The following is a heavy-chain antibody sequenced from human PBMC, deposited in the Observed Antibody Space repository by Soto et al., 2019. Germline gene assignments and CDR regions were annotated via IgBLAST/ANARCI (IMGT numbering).Heavy chain of an antibody. CDR2: IYYNGNT. V-gene: IGHV4-59*08. Sequence: PSETLSLTCTVSGGSISSYYWSWIRQPPGKGLEWIGFIYYNGNTNYDPSLKSRVTISVDTSKDQFSLKMRSVTAADTAVYYCARQQGYGEEIDYWGQGTLVTVSS. CDR1: GGSISSYY. J-gene: IGHJ4*02. D-gene: IGHD5-12*01. CDR3: ARQQGYGEEIDY.